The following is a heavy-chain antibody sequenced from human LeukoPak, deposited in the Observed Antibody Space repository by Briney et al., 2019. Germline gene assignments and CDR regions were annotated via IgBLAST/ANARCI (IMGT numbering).Heavy chain of an antibody. Sequence: SETLSLTCTVSGGSISSYYWSWIRQPPGKGLEWIGYIYYSGSTNYNPSLKSRVTISVDTSRNQFSLKLSSVTAADTAVYYCARVSSSYDYWGTFDYWGQGTLVTVSS. V-gene: IGHV4-59*01. J-gene: IGHJ4*02. CDR3: ARVSSSYDYWGTFDY. CDR2: IYYSGST. CDR1: GGSISSYY. D-gene: IGHD5-12*01.